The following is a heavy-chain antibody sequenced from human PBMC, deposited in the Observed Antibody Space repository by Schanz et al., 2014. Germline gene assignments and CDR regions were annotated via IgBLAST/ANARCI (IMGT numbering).Heavy chain of an antibody. D-gene: IGHD3-10*01. CDR1: GYTFNNYT. J-gene: IGHJ6*02. Sequence: QVLQVQSGSELKKPGTSVKVSCKASGYTFNNYTYVMIWVRQAPGQGLEWMGIINPSGGGTSYALRFQDRVTVTRDTSRSTVYMELRNLRSDDTAVYYCARAKRFGDMDVWGQGTTVTVSS. CDR2: INPSGGGT. CDR3: ARAKRFGDMDV. V-gene: IGHV1-46*02.